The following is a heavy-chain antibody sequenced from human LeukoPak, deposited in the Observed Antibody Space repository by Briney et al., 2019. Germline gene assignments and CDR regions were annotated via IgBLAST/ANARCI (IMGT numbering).Heavy chain of an antibody. CDR2: IYTSGST. D-gene: IGHD6-19*01. V-gene: IGHV4-4*09. J-gene: IGHJ6*03. CDR3: ARVYSSGWYVRSNYYYMDV. Sequence: SETLSLTCTVSGGSISSYYWSWIRQPPGKGLEWIGYIYTSGSTNYNPSLKSRVTISVDTSKNQFSLKLSSATAADTAVYYCARVYSSGWYVRSNYYYMDVWGKGTTVTVSS. CDR1: GGSISSYY.